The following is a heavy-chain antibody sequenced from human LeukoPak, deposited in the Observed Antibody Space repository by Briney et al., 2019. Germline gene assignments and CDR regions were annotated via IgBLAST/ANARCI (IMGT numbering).Heavy chain of an antibody. CDR3: ARWGLGSSWDVFDY. D-gene: IGHD6-13*01. CDR1: GGSISSYQ. J-gene: IGHJ4*02. CDR2: IYYSGST. V-gene: IGHV4-59*12. Sequence: SETLSLTCTVSGGSISSYQWSWIRQPPGKGLEWNGYIYYSGSTNYNPSLKIRVTISVDTSKNQFSLKLSSVTAADTAVYYCARWGLGSSWDVFDYWGQGTLVTVSS.